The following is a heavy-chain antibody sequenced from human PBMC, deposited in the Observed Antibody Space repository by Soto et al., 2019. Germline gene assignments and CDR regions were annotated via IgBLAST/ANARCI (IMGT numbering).Heavy chain of an antibody. J-gene: IGHJ3*02. D-gene: IGHD1-1*01. Sequence: KSSETLSLTCTVSGGSISSYYWSWIRQPPGKGLEWIGYIYYSGSTNYNPSLKSRVTISVDTSKNQFSLKLSSVTAADTAVYYCARDLGDGYNSFIDIWGQGTMVTVSS. CDR1: GGSISSYY. V-gene: IGHV4-59*01. CDR3: ARDLGDGYNSFIDI. CDR2: IYYSGST.